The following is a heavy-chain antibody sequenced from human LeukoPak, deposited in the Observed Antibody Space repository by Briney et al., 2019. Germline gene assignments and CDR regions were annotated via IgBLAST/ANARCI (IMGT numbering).Heavy chain of an antibody. Sequence: GGSLRLSCAASGFTFSSYAMSWVRQAPGKGLERVSSISGSGRSIYYADSVKGRFTISRDSSKNTLYLQMNSLRAEDTAVYYCAKTTAVATPPLYFQNWGQGTLVTVSS. CDR3: AKTTAVATPPLYFQN. V-gene: IGHV3-23*01. CDR2: ISGSGRSI. D-gene: IGHD4-23*01. J-gene: IGHJ1*01. CDR1: GFTFSSYA.